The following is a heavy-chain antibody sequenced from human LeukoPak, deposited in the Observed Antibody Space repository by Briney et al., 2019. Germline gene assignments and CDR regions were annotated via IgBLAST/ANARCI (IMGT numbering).Heavy chain of an antibody. CDR1: GYTFTAYG. CDR2: ISASNGNT. V-gene: IGHV1-18*01. CDR3: ARADYDSSGYYSHGVY. D-gene: IGHD3-22*01. Sequence: ASVKVSCKASGYTFTAYGISWVRQAPGQGPEWMGWISASNGNTKYAQKFQGRVTMTTDSSTSTAYMDLRSLRSDDTAVYYCARADYDSSGYYSHGVYWGQGTLVTVSS. J-gene: IGHJ4*02.